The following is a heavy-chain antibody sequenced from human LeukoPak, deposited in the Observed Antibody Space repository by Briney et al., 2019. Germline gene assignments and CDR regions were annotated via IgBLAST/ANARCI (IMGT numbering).Heavy chain of an antibody. CDR3: ARGYCSSTNCPWNFDY. V-gene: IGHV3-53*01. CDR2: IYIGGST. CDR1: GGSVSSGSYY. J-gene: IGHJ4*02. Sequence: ETLSLTCTVSGGSVSSGSYYWSWIRQPPGKGLEWVSFIYIGGSTYYTDSVKGRFTISRDNSKNTLYLQMNSLRAEDTAVYYCARGYCSSTNCPWNFDYWGQGTLVTVSS. D-gene: IGHD2-2*01.